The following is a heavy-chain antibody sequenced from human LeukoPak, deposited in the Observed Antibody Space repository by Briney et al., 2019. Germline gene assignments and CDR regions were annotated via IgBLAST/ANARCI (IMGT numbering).Heavy chain of an antibody. CDR3: ASTRLYCSGGSCYQYFDY. V-gene: IGHV4-59*05. CDR1: GDSISGSY. Sequence: SETLSLTCTVSGDSISGSYWNWIRQPPGKGLEWIGSIYYSGSTYYNPSLKSRVTISVDTSKSQFSLKLSSVTAADTAVYYCASTRLYCSGGSCYQYFDYWGQGTLVTVSS. CDR2: IYYSGST. D-gene: IGHD2-15*01. J-gene: IGHJ4*02.